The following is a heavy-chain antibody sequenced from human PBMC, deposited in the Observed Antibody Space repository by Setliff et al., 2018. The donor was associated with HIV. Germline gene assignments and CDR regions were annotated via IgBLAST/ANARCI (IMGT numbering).Heavy chain of an antibody. CDR1: GYTFTNFG. CDR2: ISVYNGKI. D-gene: IGHD6-13*01. Sequence: ASVKVSCKASGYTFTNFGISWVRQAPGQGLEWMGWISVYNGKIDYAQKFQGRVTMTTETSTCTAHMELRSLRSDDTAVYYCARDYGSSPYAVFDSWGQGTLVTVSS. J-gene: IGHJ4*02. V-gene: IGHV1-18*01. CDR3: ARDYGSSPYAVFDS.